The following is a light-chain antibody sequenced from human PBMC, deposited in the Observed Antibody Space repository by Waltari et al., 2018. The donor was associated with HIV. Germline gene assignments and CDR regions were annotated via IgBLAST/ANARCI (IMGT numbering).Light chain of an antibody. CDR3: MQAPERT. CDR2: LGS. J-gene: IGKJ1*01. V-gene: IGKV2-28*01. Sequence: DMVMTQSPLSLSVTQGEPASISCSSSQRLLPSNGYNYLDWYLQKPGQSTQLLIYLGSNRVSGVPDRFSGSGSGTDFTLKISRVEAEDVGVYDCMQAPERTFGQGTKVEIK. CDR1: QRLLPSNGYNY.